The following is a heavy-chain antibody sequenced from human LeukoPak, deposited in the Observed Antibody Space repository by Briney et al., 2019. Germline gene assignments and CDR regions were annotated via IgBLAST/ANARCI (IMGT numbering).Heavy chain of an antibody. Sequence: GGSLRLSCEGSGFSFSKHGLNWVRQAPGKGLEWVSSISSSGTYIYYADSLKGRFTISRDNAKNILSLQMNSLRAEDSAVYYCAREIPGGAVTLDYWGQGTLVTVSS. D-gene: IGHD1-26*01. CDR2: ISSSGTYI. CDR1: GFSFSKHG. J-gene: IGHJ4*02. V-gene: IGHV3-21*01. CDR3: AREIPGGAVTLDY.